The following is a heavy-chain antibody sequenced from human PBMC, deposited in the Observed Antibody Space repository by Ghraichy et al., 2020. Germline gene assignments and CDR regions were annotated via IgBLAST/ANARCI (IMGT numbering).Heavy chain of an antibody. Sequence: SETLSLTCAVYGGSLSGYYWSWIRQPPGKGLEWIGEINHSGSTNYNPSLKSRVTISVDTSKNQFSLKLSSVTAADTAVYYCARSSWYLPRPGSDYWGQGTLVTVSS. D-gene: IGHD6-13*01. CDR2: INHSGST. CDR1: GGSLSGYY. V-gene: IGHV4-34*01. J-gene: IGHJ4*02. CDR3: ARSSWYLPRPGSDY.